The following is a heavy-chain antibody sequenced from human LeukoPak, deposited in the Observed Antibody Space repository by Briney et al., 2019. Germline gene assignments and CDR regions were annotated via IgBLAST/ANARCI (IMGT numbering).Heavy chain of an antibody. CDR2: IIPILGIA. CDR1: GGTFSSYA. J-gene: IGHJ4*02. V-gene: IGHV1-69*04. D-gene: IGHD3-22*01. Sequence: GASVKVSCNASGGTFSSYAISWVRQTPGQGLEWMGRIIPILGIANYAQKFQGRVTITADKSTSTAYMEQSSLRSEDTAVYYCARGYYYDSSGYFDYWGQGTLVTVSS. CDR3: ARGYYYDSSGYFDY.